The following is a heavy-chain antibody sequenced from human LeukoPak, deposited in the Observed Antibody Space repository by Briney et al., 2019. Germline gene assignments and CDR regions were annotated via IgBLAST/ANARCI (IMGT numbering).Heavy chain of an antibody. V-gene: IGHV4-59*01. J-gene: IGHJ4*02. CDR2: IYYSGST. CDR1: GGSFSSYF. Sequence: SETLSLTCTVSGGSFSSYFWSWIRQPPGKGLEWIGYIYYSGSTHYNSSLKSRVTISLDTSRNQFSLKLSSVTAADTAVYYCARGGDPYYFDYWGQGTLVTVSS. CDR3: ARGGDPYYFDY. D-gene: IGHD4-17*01.